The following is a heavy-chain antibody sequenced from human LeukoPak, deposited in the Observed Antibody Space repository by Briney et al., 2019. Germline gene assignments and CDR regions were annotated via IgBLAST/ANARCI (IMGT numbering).Heavy chain of an antibody. D-gene: IGHD5-24*01. CDR3: ARVRWLQRSQPKWGSGDY. Sequence: SETLSLTCAVYGGSFSGYYWSWIRQPPGKGLEWIGEINHSGSTNYNPSLKSRVTISVDTSKNQFSLKLSSVTAADTAVYYCARVRWLQRSQPKWGSGDYWGQGTLVIVSS. J-gene: IGHJ4*02. V-gene: IGHV4-34*01. CDR2: INHSGST. CDR1: GGSFSGYY.